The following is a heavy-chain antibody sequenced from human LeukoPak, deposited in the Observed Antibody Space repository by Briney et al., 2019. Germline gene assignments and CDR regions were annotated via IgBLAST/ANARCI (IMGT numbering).Heavy chain of an antibody. J-gene: IGHJ4*02. CDR2: FDPEDGET. D-gene: IGHD3-10*01. CDR1: GYTLTELS. Sequence: GASVKVSCKVSGYTLTELSMHWVRQAPGKGLEWMGGFDPEDGETIYAQKFQGRVTMTEYTSTDTAYMELSSLRSEDTAVYYCATVQLLWFGEPRVFDYWGQGTLVTVSS. V-gene: IGHV1-24*01. CDR3: ATVQLLWFGEPRVFDY.